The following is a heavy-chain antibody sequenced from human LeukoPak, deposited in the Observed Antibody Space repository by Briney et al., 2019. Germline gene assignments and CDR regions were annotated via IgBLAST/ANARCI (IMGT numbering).Heavy chain of an antibody. Sequence: SETLSLTCAVYGGPFTGYYWSWIRQSPDKGLEWIGEINHRGSTNYDSSLKSRLTISADTSRNQFSLHLSSVTAADTAVYYCAKVYSSSPQDAFDVWGQGTMVTVSS. CDR3: AKVYSSSPQDAFDV. D-gene: IGHD3-22*01. CDR2: INHRGST. J-gene: IGHJ3*01. V-gene: IGHV4-34*01. CDR1: GGPFTGYY.